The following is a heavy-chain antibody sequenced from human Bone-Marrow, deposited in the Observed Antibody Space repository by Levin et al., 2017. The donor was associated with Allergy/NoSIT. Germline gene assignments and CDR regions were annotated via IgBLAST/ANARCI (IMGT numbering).Heavy chain of an antibody. CDR2: IYSGGGST. V-gene: IGHV3-53*01. J-gene: IGHJ5*02. D-gene: IGHD6-13*01. CDR1: GFIVSDNY. CDR3: ARELGSSWSRTS. Sequence: QAGGSLRLSCAASGFIVSDNYMSWVRQAPGKGLEWVSVIYSGGGSTYYADSVKGRFTISRDNSKNTVYLQMNSLRAEDTAVYYCARELGSSWSRTSWGQGAQVTVSS.